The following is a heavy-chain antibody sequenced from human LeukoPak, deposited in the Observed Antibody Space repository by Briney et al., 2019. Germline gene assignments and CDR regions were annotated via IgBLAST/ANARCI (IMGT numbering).Heavy chain of an antibody. CDR2: IYPGDSDT. D-gene: IGHD4-17*01. J-gene: IGHJ4*02. CDR1: GYRFTSYW. V-gene: IGHV5-51*01. CDR3: ARHHDYGDYGCFDY. Sequence: GESLKISCKGSGYRFTSYWIGWVRQMPGKGLEWMGIIYPGDSDTRYSPSFQGQVTISADKPIRTAYLQWSSLKASDTAIYYCARHHDYGDYGCFDYWGQGTLVTVSS.